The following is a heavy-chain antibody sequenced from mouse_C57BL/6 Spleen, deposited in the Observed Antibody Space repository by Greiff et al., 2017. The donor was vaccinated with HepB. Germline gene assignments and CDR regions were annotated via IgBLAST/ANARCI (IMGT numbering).Heavy chain of an antibody. CDR2: IYPGDGDT. Sequence: VHLVESGPELVKPGASVKISCKASGYAFSSSWMNWVKQRPGKGLEWIGRIYPGDGDTNYNGKFKGKATLTADKSSSTAYMQLSSLTSEDSAVYFCAPITTVVAHYAMDYWGQGTSVTVSS. CDR1: GYAFSSSW. J-gene: IGHJ4*01. V-gene: IGHV1-82*01. CDR3: APITTVVAHYAMDY. D-gene: IGHD1-1*01.